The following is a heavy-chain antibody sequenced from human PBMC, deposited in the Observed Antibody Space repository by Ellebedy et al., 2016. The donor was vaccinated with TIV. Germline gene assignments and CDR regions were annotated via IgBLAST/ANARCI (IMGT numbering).Heavy chain of an antibody. J-gene: IGHJ1*01. D-gene: IGHD3-3*02. V-gene: IGHV3-53*01. Sequence: GESLKISXAASAFDVGSTFMSWVRQAPGKGLEWVSGLYMDGSTYYADSVRGRFTVSRDISKNTLYLQMNSLRADDTAVYYCAKGNRVGGIRTEYFQRWGQGTKVTVSS. CDR3: AKGNRVGGIRTEYFQR. CDR2: LYMDGST. CDR1: AFDVGSTF.